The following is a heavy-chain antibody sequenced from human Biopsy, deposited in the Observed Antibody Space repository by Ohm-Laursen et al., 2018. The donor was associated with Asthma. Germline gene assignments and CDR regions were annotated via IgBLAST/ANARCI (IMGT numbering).Heavy chain of an antibody. J-gene: IGHJ6*02. CDR1: GYPFIGYH. CDR3: ARDFLFQHGSSWYYYYYGMDV. V-gene: IGHV1-18*04. Sequence: ASVKVSCKASGYPFIGYHIHWMRQAPGQGLEWMGWISAYNGNTNYAQKLQGRVTMTTDTSTSTAYMELRSLRSEDTAVYYCARDFLFQHGSSWYYYYYGMDVWGQGTTVTVSS. D-gene: IGHD6-13*01. CDR2: ISAYNGNT.